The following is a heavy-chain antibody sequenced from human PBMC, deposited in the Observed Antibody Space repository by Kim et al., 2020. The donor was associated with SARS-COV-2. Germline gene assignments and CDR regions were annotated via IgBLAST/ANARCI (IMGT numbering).Heavy chain of an antibody. Sequence: DSVTGRFTISRDHSKNTPYLQMNSLGAEDTAIYYCAREEGWGHSGGSSFDYWGQGTLVTVSS. J-gene: IGHJ4*02. V-gene: IGHV3-30*07. D-gene: IGHD2-15*01. CDR3: AREEGWGHSGGSSFDY.